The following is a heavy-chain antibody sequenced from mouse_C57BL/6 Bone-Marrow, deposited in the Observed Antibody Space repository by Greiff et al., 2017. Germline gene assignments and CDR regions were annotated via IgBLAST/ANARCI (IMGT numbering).Heavy chain of an antibody. CDR3: ARGYDPWFAY. V-gene: IGHV1-72*01. D-gene: IGHD2-3*01. CDR2: IDPNSGGT. J-gene: IGHJ3*01. CDR1: GYTFTSYW. Sequence: VQLQQPGAELVKPGASVKLSCKASGYTFTSYWMHWVKQRPGRGLEWIGRIDPNSGGTKYNEKFKSKATLTVDKPSSTADMKLSSLTSEDSAVYYCARGYDPWFAYWGQGTLVTVSA.